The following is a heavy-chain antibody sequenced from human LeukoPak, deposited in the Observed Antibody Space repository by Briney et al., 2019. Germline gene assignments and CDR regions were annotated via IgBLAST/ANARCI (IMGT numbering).Heavy chain of an antibody. CDR3: ARDAAPRIVVVPAAMAY. Sequence: WASVKVSCKASGYTFTSYYMHWVRQAPGQGLEWMGVINPSGGSTSYAQKFQGRVTMTRDTSTSTVYMELSSLRSDDTAVYYCARDAAPRIVVVPAAMAYWGQGTLVTVSS. CDR2: INPSGGST. V-gene: IGHV1-46*01. CDR1: GYTFTSYY. J-gene: IGHJ4*02. D-gene: IGHD2-2*01.